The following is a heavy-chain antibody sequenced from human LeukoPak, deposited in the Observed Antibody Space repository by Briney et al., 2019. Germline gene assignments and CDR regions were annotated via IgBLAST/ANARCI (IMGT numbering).Heavy chain of an antibody. D-gene: IGHD6-13*01. V-gene: IGHV1-18*01. Sequence: ASVKVSCKASGYTFTSYGISWVRQAPGQGLEWMGWISAYNGNTNYAQKLQGRVTMTTDTSTSTAYMELRSLRSDDTAVYYCATSRVSRAAAFFTDAFDIWGQGTMVTVSS. J-gene: IGHJ3*02. CDR2: ISAYNGNT. CDR3: ATSRVSRAAAFFTDAFDI. CDR1: GYTFTSYG.